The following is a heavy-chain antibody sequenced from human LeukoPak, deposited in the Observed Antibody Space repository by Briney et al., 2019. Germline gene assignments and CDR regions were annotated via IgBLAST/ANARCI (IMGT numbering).Heavy chain of an antibody. CDR3: AKDWNPSPNWFGP. CDR1: GFIFSTYA. V-gene: IGHV3-23*01. J-gene: IGHJ5*02. D-gene: IGHD1-1*01. CDR2: VSNSGVST. Sequence: PGGSPRLSCAASGFIFSTYAMNWVRQAPGKGLDWISGVSNSGVSTNYAASVKGRFTISRDNSKNMLYLQMNGLRAEDTAVYYCAKDWNPSPNWFGPWGQGTLVIVSS.